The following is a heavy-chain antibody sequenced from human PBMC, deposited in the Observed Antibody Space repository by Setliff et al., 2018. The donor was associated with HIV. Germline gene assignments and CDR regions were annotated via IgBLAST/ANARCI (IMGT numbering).Heavy chain of an antibody. J-gene: IGHJ4*02. CDR3: ARPQGGAVAGIFDY. D-gene: IGHD6-19*01. Sequence: GASVKVSCKASGYIFTDYALNWVRQAPGQGLEWVAWISTYNDNTNYAQKLQGRVTMTTDTSTSTAYMELRSLRSDDTAVYYCARPQGGAVAGIFDYWGQGTLVTVSS. V-gene: IGHV1-18*01. CDR1: GYIFTDYA. CDR2: ISTYNDNT.